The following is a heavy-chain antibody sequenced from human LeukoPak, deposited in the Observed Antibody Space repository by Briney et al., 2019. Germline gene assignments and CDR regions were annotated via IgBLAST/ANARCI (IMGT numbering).Heavy chain of an antibody. J-gene: IGHJ4*02. CDR3: AKGVRGGSRAPVDY. CDR2: ISGSGGST. D-gene: IGHD2-15*01. CDR1: GFTFSSYG. Sequence: GGSLRLSCAASGFTFSSYGMSWVRQAPGKGLEWVSAISGSGGSTYYADSVKGRFTISRDNSKNTLYLQMNSLRAEDTAVYYCAKGVRGGSRAPVDYWGQGTLVTVSS. V-gene: IGHV3-23*01.